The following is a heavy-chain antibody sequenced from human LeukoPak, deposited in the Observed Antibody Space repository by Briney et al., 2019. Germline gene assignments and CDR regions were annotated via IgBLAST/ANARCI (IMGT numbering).Heavy chain of an antibody. CDR1: GFTFSSYG. CDR2: ISSTGGGT. D-gene: IGHD2-15*01. Sequence: QAGGCLRLSCAASGFTFSSYGMSWVRQAPGKGLEWVSAISSTGGGTYYADSVKGRFTISRDNSKNTLYLQMNSLRAEDTAIYYCAKNGDRGAYCSGGSCYPYYYCYMDVWGKGTTVTISS. J-gene: IGHJ6*03. CDR3: AKNGDRGAYCSGGSCYPYYYCYMDV. V-gene: IGHV3-23*01.